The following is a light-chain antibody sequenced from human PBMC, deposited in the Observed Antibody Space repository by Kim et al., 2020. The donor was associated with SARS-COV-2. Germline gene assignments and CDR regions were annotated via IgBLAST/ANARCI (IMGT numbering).Light chain of an antibody. CDR1: SSDVGGYNY. CDR3: SSYTSSSTWV. CDR2: DVS. V-gene: IGLV2-14*04. Sequence: GQEITISCTRTSSDVGGYNYVSWYQQHPGKAPKLMIYDVSKRPSGVSNRFSGSKSGNTASLTISGLQAEDEADYYCSSYTSSSTWVFGGGTKLTVL. J-gene: IGLJ3*02.